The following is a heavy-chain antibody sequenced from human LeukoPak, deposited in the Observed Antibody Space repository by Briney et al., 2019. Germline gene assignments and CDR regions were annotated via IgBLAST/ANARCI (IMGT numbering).Heavy chain of an antibody. D-gene: IGHD6-19*01. CDR3: ARSRAVEAAFDI. CDR2: ISYDGSNK. CDR1: GFTFSSYA. V-gene: IGHV3-30-3*01. J-gene: IGHJ3*02. Sequence: GRSLRLSCAASGFTFSSYAMHWVRQAPGKGLEWVAVISYDGSNKYYADSVKGRFTISRDNSKSTLYLQMNSLRAEDTAVYYCARSRAVEAAFDIWGQGTMVTVSS.